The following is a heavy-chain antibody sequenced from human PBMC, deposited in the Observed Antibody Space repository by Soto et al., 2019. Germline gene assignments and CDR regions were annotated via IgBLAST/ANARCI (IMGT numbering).Heavy chain of an antibody. CDR1: GGTFSSYA. D-gene: IGHD3-3*01. CDR2: IIPIFGTA. V-gene: IGHV1-69*01. J-gene: IGHJ6*02. Sequence: QVQLVQSGAEVKKPGSSVKVSCKASGGTFSSYAISWVRQAPGQGLEWMGGIIPIFGTANYAQKFQGRVTITADESTSTAYMELSSLRSDDTAVYYCARNFGVVTPAYYGMDVWGQGTTVTVSS. CDR3: ARNFGVVTPAYYGMDV.